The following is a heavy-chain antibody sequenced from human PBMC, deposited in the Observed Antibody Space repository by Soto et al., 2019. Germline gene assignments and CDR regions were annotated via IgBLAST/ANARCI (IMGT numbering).Heavy chain of an antibody. CDR2: ISAYNGNT. V-gene: IGHV1-18*01. CDR1: GYTFTSYG. J-gene: IGHJ4*02. D-gene: IGHD3-9*01. Sequence: GASVKVSCKASGYTFTSYGISWVRQAPGQGLEWMGWISAYNGNTNYAQKLQGRVTMTTDTSTSTAYMELRSLRSDDTAVYYCARDLVSSYDILTGYPSSGYWGQGTLVTVSS. CDR3: ARDLVSSYDILTGYPSSGY.